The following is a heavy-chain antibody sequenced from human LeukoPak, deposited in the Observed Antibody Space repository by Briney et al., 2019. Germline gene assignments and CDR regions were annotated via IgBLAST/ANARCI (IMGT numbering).Heavy chain of an antibody. V-gene: IGHV1-2*02. D-gene: IGHD6-13*01. Sequence: ASVKVSCKASGYTFTGYYMHWVRQAPGQGLEWMGWTNPNSGGTNYAQKFQGRVTMTRDTSISTAYMELSRLRSDDTAVYYCAREGYSSSWWDYWGQGTLVTVSS. J-gene: IGHJ4*02. CDR1: GYTFTGYY. CDR3: AREGYSSSWWDY. CDR2: TNPNSGGT.